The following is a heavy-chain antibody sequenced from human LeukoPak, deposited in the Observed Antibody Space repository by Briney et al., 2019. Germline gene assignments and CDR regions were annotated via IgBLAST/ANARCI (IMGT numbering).Heavy chain of an antibody. D-gene: IGHD2-2*01. CDR1: GYSFTSYW. CDR3: ARSYCSSSSCYATFDDYYYGMDV. CDR2: IYPGDSDT. J-gene: IGHJ6*02. Sequence: GESLKISCKGSGYSFTSYWIGLVRQMPGKGLEWMGIIYPGDSDTRYSPSFQGQVNISADKSISTDYMQWSSLKASDTAMYYCARSYCSSSSCYATFDDYYYGMDVWGQGTTVTVSS. V-gene: IGHV5-51*01.